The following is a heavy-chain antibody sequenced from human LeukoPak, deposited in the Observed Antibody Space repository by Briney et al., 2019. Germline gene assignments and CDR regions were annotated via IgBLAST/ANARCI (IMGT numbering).Heavy chain of an antibody. J-gene: IGHJ6*03. CDR3: AREVGIAVAGTRDYYYYMDV. V-gene: IGHV4-59*01. Sequence: SETLSLTCTVSGYSITSGYYWSWIRQPPGKGLEWIGYIYYSGSTNYNPSLKSRVTISVDTSKNQFSLKLSSVTAADTAVYYCAREVGIAVAGTRDYYYYMDVWGKGTTVTISS. CDR2: IYYSGST. CDR1: GYSITSGYY. D-gene: IGHD6-19*01.